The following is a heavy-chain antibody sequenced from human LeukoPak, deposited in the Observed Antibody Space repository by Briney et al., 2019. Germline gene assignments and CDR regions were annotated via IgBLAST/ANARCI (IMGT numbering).Heavy chain of an antibody. J-gene: IGHJ4*02. V-gene: IGHV1-2*02. CDR2: INPNSGGT. CDR3: ARAHYYGSGSYYNILGY. Sequence: EASVKVSCKASGYTFTGYYMHWVRQAPGQGLEWMGWINPNSGGTNYAQKFQGRVTMTRDTSISTAYMKLSRLRSDDTAVYYCARAHYYGSGSYYNILGYWGQGTLVTVSS. D-gene: IGHD3-10*01. CDR1: GYTFTGYY.